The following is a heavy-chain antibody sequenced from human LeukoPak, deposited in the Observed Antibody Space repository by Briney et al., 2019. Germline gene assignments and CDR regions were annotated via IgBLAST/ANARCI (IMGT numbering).Heavy chain of an antibody. D-gene: IGHD4-17*01. V-gene: IGHV3-30*04. CDR1: GFTFSSYA. CDR3: ARSTTVLDY. Sequence: PGRSLRLSCAASGFTFSSYAMHWVRQAPGKGLEWVAVISYDGSNKYYADSVKGRFTISRDNSKNTLYLQMNSLRAEDTAVYYCARSTTVLDYWGQATLVTVRS. J-gene: IGHJ4*02. CDR2: ISYDGSNK.